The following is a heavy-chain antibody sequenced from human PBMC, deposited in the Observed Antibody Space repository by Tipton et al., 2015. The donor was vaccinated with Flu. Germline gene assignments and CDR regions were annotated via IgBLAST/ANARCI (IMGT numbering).Heavy chain of an antibody. Sequence: QSGPEVKKPGASVKVSCKASGYTFTSYYMHWVRQAPGQGLEWMGIINPSGGSTSYAQKFQGRVTMTRDTSTSTVYMELSSLRSEDTAVYYCAKALRYSTVNHWYGMDVWGPGTTVTVSS. CDR2: INPSGGST. CDR3: AKALRYSTVNHWYGMDV. D-gene: IGHD4-17*01. V-gene: IGHV1-46*01. J-gene: IGHJ6*02. CDR1: GYTFTSYY.